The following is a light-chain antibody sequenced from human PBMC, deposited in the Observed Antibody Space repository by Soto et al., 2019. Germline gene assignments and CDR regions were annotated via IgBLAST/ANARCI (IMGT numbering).Light chain of an antibody. J-gene: IGKJ1*01. CDR2: GAS. CDR1: QSVSSN. CDR3: QQHNNWPPT. Sequence: EIVMTQSPATLSVSPGERATLSCRASQSVSSNLAWYQQKPGQAPRLLISGASTRATGVPDRFSGSGSATEFTLTISSLQSEDLAVYYCQQHNNWPPTFGHGTKLE. V-gene: IGKV3-15*01.